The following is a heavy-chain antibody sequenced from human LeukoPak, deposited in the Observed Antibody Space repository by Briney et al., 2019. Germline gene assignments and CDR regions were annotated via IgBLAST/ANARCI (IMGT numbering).Heavy chain of an antibody. CDR2: IKQDGSEK. J-gene: IGHJ4*02. CDR1: GFTISSYW. CDR3: AREPGSIAAAGTLDY. D-gene: IGHD6-13*01. V-gene: IGHV3-7*03. Sequence: PGGSLRLSCAASGFTISSYWMSWVRQAPGKGLEWVANIKQDGSEKYYVDSVKGRFTISRDNAKNSLYLQMNSLRAEDTAVYYCAREPGSIAAAGTLDYWGQGTLVTVSS.